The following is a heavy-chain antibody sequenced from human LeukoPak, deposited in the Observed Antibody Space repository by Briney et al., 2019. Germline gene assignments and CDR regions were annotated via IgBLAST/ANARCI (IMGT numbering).Heavy chain of an antibody. D-gene: IGHD6-13*01. J-gene: IGHJ3*02. CDR1: GHSIINSYY. Sequence: SETLSLTCTVSGHSIINSYYWGWLRQPPGKGLEWIGSIHHSGSTYYNPSLKSRVTISVDTSKNQFSLRLSSVTAADTAVYYCARRFVGYDSSWGASDIWGQGTMVTVSS. CDR3: ARRFVGYDSSWGASDI. CDR2: IHHSGST. V-gene: IGHV4-38-2*02.